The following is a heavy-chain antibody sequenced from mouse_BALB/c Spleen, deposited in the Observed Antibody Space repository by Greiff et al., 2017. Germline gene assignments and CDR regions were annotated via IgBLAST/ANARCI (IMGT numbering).Heavy chain of an antibody. Sequence: EVKLMESGPGLVKPSQSLSLTCTVTGYSITSDYAWNWIRQFPGNKLEWMGYISYSGSTSYNPSLKSRISITRDTSKNQFFLQLNSVTTEDTATYYCARSEGYYGSRAWFAYWGQGTLVTVSA. D-gene: IGHD1-1*01. CDR1: GYSITSDYA. CDR2: ISYSGST. V-gene: IGHV3-2*02. J-gene: IGHJ3*01. CDR3: ARSEGYYGSRAWFAY.